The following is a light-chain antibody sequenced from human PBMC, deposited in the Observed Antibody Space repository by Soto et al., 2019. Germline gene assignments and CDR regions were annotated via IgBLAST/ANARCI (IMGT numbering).Light chain of an antibody. V-gene: IGKV1-39*01. CDR1: QSISSY. Sequence: IQMTDAPSTLSASVLYRVTLTFLASQSISSYLHWYQQKLGNAPKLLIYAASSLQSGVPSRFSGSGSGTDFTLTISSLQPEDFATYYCQQSYSTSITFGQGTRLEIK. J-gene: IGKJ5*01. CDR3: QQSYSTSIT. CDR2: AAS.